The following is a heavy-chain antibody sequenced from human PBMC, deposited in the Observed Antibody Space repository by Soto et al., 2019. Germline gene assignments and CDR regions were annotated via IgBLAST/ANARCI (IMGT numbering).Heavy chain of an antibody. CDR3: ARGGVAARKGRWFDP. CDR1: GRSISSYY. CDR2: IHYSGST. Sequence: ASTLSLTCTVSGRSISSYYWGWIRQPPGKGLEWIGYIHYSGSTNYNLSLRSRVTISVDTPKNQFSLKVNSMIAADTAIYYCARGGVAARKGRWFDPWGQGTLVTVSS. J-gene: IGHJ5*02. V-gene: IGHV4-59*01. D-gene: IGHD6-25*01.